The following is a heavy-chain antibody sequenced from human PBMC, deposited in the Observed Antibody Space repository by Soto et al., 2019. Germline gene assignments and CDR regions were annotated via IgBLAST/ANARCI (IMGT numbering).Heavy chain of an antibody. CDR1: GGSISSGGYY. CDR2: IYYSGST. V-gene: IGHV4-31*03. D-gene: IGHD2-2*01. CDR3: ASSFAGVVVPAATVYYYYGMDV. Sequence: PSEILSLTCTVSGGSISSGGYYWSWIRQHPGKGLEWIGYIYYSGSTYYNPSLKSRVTISVDTSKNQFSLKLSSVTAADTAVYYCASSFAGVVVPAATVYYYYGMDVWGQGTTVTVSS. J-gene: IGHJ6*02.